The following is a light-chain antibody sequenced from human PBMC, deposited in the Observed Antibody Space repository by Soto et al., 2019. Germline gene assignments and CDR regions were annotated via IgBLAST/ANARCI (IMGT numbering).Light chain of an antibody. CDR1: QSVSSY. Sequence: IVLTQSPATLSLSPGERATLSCRASQSVSSYLAWYQQKPGQAPRLLIYDASNRATGIPARFSGSGSETDFTFTISSLEPEDFAVYYCQQRSNWPLTFGGGTKVEIK. J-gene: IGKJ4*01. V-gene: IGKV3-11*01. CDR2: DAS. CDR3: QQRSNWPLT.